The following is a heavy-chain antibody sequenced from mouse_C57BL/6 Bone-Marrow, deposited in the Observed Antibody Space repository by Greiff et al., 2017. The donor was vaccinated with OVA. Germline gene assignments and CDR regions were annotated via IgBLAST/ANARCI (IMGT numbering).Heavy chain of an antibody. Sequence: VQLQQSGAELVRPGASVKLSCTASGFNIKDYYMHWVKQRPEQGLEWIGRIDPEDGDTEYAPKFQGKATMNADTSSNTAYLQLSSLTSEDTAVYYCTTWGGYYDWFAYWGQGTLVTVSA. CDR2: IDPEDGDT. D-gene: IGHD2-3*01. V-gene: IGHV14-1*01. J-gene: IGHJ3*01. CDR1: GFNIKDYY. CDR3: TTWGGYYDWFAY.